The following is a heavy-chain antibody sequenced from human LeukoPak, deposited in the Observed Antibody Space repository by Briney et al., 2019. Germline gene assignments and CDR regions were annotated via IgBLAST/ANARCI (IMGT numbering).Heavy chain of an antibody. V-gene: IGHV4-59*01. CDR1: GGSLSSFF. CDR2: IYYSAST. Sequence: PLETLSLTCTVSGGSLSSFFRSWIRPPPGRGLEGIGYIYYSASTNYNPSLKTRVTITVDTSKNQFSLELSSVTAADTAVYYCASFDHFDSSGLDYWGQGTLVTVSS. D-gene: IGHD3-22*01. CDR3: ASFDHFDSSGLDY. J-gene: IGHJ4*02.